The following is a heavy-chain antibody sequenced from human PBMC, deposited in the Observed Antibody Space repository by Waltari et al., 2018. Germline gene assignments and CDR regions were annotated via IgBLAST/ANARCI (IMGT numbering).Heavy chain of an antibody. V-gene: IGHV4-34*02. J-gene: IGHJ6*03. CDR2: INDSGRT. D-gene: IGHD3-3*01. CDR1: GGSLSCYH. Sequence: QVPLQQLGARLFKPSETLSLTCDGSGGSLSCYHWAWIRQPPGKGLEWIGEINDSGRTTYNPSLESRVTVSIDTANNQFSLRVRSVIAADTAVYYCARVFGYYYYYMDVWGKGTTVTISS. CDR3: ARVFGYYYYYMDV.